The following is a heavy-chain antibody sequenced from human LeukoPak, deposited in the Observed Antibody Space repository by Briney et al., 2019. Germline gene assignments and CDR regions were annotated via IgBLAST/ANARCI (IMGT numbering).Heavy chain of an antibody. V-gene: IGHV3-23*01. D-gene: IGHD3-22*01. Sequence: GGSLRLSCAASGFTFSSYAMSWVRQAPGKGLEWVSAISGSGGSTYYADSVKGRFTISRDNSKNTLYLQMNSLRAEDTAVYYCAKKSPYYYDSSPSLFDYWGQGTLVTVSS. J-gene: IGHJ4*02. CDR1: GFTFSSYA. CDR3: AKKSPYYYDSSPSLFDY. CDR2: ISGSGGST.